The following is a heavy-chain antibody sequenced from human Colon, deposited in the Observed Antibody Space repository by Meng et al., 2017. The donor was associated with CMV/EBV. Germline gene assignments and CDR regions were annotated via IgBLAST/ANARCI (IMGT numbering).Heavy chain of an antibody. CDR1: GYTFTTYS. J-gene: IGHJ6*02. CDR3: ARVVVVPADYYTMDV. Sequence: ASVKVSCKASGYTFTTYSITWVRQAPGQGLEWMGLISPYNGNTKYAQRLQDRVTMTTDTSTNTAYMELRSRRSDDTAVYFCARVVVVPADYYTMDVWGQGTTVTVSS. CDR2: ISPYNGNT. D-gene: IGHD2-2*01. V-gene: IGHV1-18*01.